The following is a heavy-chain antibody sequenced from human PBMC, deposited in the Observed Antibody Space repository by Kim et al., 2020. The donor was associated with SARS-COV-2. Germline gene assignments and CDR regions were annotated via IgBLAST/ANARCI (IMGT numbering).Heavy chain of an antibody. CDR3: ARGQVVTRITMIVFADY. CDR2: INHSGST. CDR1: GGSFSGYY. V-gene: IGHV4-34*01. Sequence: SETLSLTCAVYGGSFSGYYWSWIRQPPGKGLEWIGEINHSGSTNYNPSLKSRVTISVDTSKNQFSLKLSSVTAADTAVYYCARGQVVTRITMIVFADYWGQGTLVTVSS. J-gene: IGHJ4*02. D-gene: IGHD3-22*01.